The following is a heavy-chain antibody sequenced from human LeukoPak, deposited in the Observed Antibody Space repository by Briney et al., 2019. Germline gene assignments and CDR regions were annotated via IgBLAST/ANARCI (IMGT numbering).Heavy chain of an antibody. D-gene: IGHD2-8*02. CDR1: GFTFSSYA. CDR3: AKLATLVVPLDY. J-gene: IGHJ4*02. V-gene: IGHV3-23*01. Sequence: TGGSLRHSCAASGFTFSSYAMSWVRQAPGKGLEWVSAISGSGGSTYYADSVKGRFTISRDNSENTLYLQMNSLRAEDTAVYYCAKLATLVVPLDYWGQGTLVTVSS. CDR2: ISGSGGST.